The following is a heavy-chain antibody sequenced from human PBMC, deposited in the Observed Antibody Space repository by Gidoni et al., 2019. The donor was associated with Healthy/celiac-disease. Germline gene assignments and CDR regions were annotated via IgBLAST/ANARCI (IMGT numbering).Heavy chain of an antibody. CDR1: GFTFSSYA. CDR3: ASSPLLDDAFDI. J-gene: IGHJ3*02. Sequence: QVQLVESGGGVVQPGRSLRLSCAASGFTFSSYAMHWVRQAPGKGLEWVAVISYDGSNKYYADSVKGRFTISRDNSKNTLYLQMNSLRAEDTAVYYCASSPLLDDAFDIWGQGTMVTVSS. CDR2: ISYDGSNK. D-gene: IGHD1-1*01. V-gene: IGHV3-30-3*01.